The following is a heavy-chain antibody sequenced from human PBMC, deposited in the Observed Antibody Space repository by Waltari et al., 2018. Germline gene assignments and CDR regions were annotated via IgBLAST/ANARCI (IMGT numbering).Heavy chain of an antibody. D-gene: IGHD5-12*01. CDR2: VNAKMGST. CDR1: GYTFIDYY. Sequence: QVQLVQSGAEVKKPGASVKVSCKTSGYTFIDYYMHWVRQAPGRGPASMGGVNAKMGSTNLAPKFQGGATRTRDTSTSTVFLDLSRLTVDDTAGYYCAREGKKSGYSGYDLGFDFWAREPWSSSPQ. V-gene: IGHV1-2*02. J-gene: IGHJ4*02. CDR3: AREGKKSGYSGYDLGFDF.